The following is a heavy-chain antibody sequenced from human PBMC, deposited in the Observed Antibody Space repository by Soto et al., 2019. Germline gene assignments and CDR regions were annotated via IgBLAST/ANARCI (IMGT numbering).Heavy chain of an antibody. CDR3: ARRYSSAFDI. Sequence: SETLSLTCNVSGGSITNDKFYWSWLRQPPGQGLEWIGYIYYTGYTYYNPSLKSRVTISVDTSKNQFSLKLSSVTAADTAVYYCARRYSSAFDIWGQGTMVTVSS. J-gene: IGHJ3*02. CDR2: IYYTGYT. V-gene: IGHV4-30-4*01. D-gene: IGHD6-13*01. CDR1: GGSITNDKFY.